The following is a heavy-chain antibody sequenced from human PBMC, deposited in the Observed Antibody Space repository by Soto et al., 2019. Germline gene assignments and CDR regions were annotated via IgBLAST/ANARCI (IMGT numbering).Heavy chain of an antibody. D-gene: IGHD4-4*01. CDR1: GDSFSSNSAA. J-gene: IGHJ6*02. CDR3: ARVTETEPFDYYYYYGMDV. CDR2: TYYRSKWYS. Sequence: SQTLSLTCAISGDSFSSNSAAWNWIRQSPSRGLEWLGRTYYRSKWYSDYAVSVKSRITINPDTSKNQFSLQLNSVTPEDTAVYYCARVTETEPFDYYYYYGMDVWGQGPTVTVSS. V-gene: IGHV6-1*01.